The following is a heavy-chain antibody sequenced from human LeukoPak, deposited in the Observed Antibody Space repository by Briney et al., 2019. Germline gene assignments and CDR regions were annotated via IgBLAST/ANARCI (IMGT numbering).Heavy chain of an antibody. CDR2: INNSGST. CDR3: ARRYCSGGSCYSDNWFDP. J-gene: IGHJ5*02. V-gene: IGHV4-39*01. D-gene: IGHD2-15*01. Sequence: SETLSLTCTVSVASITTSSYSGGWIRHPQGKGLGGIGGINNSGSTYYNPSLKSRVTISVDTSKNQFSLKLSSVTAADTAVYYCARRYCSGGSCYSDNWFDPWGQGTLVTVSS. CDR1: VASITTSSYS.